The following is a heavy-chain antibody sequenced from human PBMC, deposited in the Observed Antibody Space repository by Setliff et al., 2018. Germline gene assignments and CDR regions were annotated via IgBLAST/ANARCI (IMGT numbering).Heavy chain of an antibody. D-gene: IGHD3-16*02. J-gene: IGHJ4*02. CDR3: ATTYDYVWGSFRYGGHY. CDR1: GYTFNGYA. V-gene: IGHV1-69*13. Sequence: SVKVSCKASGYTFNGYAISWVRQAPGQGLEWMGGIIPLFGPADYAQKFQDTVTITADESTSTAYMELRSLRSEDTAVYYCATTYDYVWGSFRYGGHYWGQGTLVTVSS. CDR2: IIPLFGPA.